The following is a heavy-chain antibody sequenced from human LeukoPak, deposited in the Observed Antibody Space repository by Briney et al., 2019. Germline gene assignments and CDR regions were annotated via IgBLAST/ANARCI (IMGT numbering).Heavy chain of an antibody. CDR1: GFTFDDYA. J-gene: IGHJ4*02. CDR2: ISWNSAMI. CDR3: AKATYSTSPGYYFDY. D-gene: IGHD6-6*01. Sequence: GGSLRLSCAASGFTFDDYAMHWVRQGPGKGLEWVSGISWNSAMIAYADSVKGRFTISRDNAKNSLYLQMNSLRAEGTAFYYCAKATYSTSPGYYFDYWGQGTLVTVSS. V-gene: IGHV3-9*01.